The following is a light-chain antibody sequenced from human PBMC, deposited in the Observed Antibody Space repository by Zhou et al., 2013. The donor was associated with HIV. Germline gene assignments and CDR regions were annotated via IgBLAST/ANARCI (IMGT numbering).Light chain of an antibody. Sequence: EILLTQSPGTLSLSPGERATLSCRASQSVSSSYLAWYQQKPGQAPRLLIYGASNRATGIPARFSGSGSGTDFTLTISTLESEDFAVYYCQQRSTWPMYTFGQGTKVEIK. CDR2: GAS. CDR3: QQRSTWPMYT. CDR1: QSVSSSY. V-gene: IGKV3D-20*02. J-gene: IGKJ2*01.